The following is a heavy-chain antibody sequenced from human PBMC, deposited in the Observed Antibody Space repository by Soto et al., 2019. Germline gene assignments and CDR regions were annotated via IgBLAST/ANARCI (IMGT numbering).Heavy chain of an antibody. V-gene: IGHV4-4*07. Sequence: ETLSLTCTVSGGSISSYYCSWIRQAAGKGLEWIGRIHTSGSPNYNPSLKSRVTMSADTSKNQFSLKLTSVTAADTAVYYCATGGTYFDYWGQGTLVTVSS. CDR2: IHTSGSP. CDR1: GGSISSYY. CDR3: ATGGTYFDY. J-gene: IGHJ4*02.